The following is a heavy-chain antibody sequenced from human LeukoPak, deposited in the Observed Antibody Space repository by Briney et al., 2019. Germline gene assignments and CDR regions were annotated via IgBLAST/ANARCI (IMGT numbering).Heavy chain of an antibody. J-gene: IGHJ6*03. CDR3: AKGGSSGYVYYYYMDV. CDR1: GFTFSSYG. CDR2: LWYDGSTK. V-gene: IGHV3-33*06. D-gene: IGHD3-22*01. Sequence: PGGSLRLSGAASGFTFSSYGMHWVRQSPGKWLEWVAILWYDGSTKYYADSVKGRFTISRDNSKNTLYLQMNSLRAEDTAVYYCAKGGSSGYVYYYYMDVWGKGTTVTVSS.